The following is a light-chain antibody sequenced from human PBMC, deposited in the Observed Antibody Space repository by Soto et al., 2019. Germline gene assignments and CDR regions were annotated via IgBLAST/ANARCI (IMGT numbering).Light chain of an antibody. J-gene: IGKJ1*01. CDR2: GAS. CDR3: QQYCSSPWT. CDR1: QSVSSSY. Sequence: EIVLTQSPGTLSLSPGERATLSCRASQSVSSSYLAWYQQKPGQAPRPLIYGASSRAIGIPDRFSGSGSGTDITLTISRLELEEFAVDYCQQYCSSPWTIGQGTNVEIK. V-gene: IGKV3-20*01.